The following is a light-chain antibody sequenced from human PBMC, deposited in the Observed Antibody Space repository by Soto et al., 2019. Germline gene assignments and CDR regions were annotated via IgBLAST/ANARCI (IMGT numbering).Light chain of an antibody. V-gene: IGKV3-11*01. CDR1: QSVSSY. CDR2: DAS. J-gene: IGKJ5*01. Sequence: EIVLTQSPATLSLSPWERATLSCRASQSVSSYLAWYQQKPGQAPRLLIYDASNRATGIPARFSGSGSGTDFTPTISSLEPEDFAVYYCQQRSNWPPEITFGQGTRLEIK. CDR3: QQRSNWPPEIT.